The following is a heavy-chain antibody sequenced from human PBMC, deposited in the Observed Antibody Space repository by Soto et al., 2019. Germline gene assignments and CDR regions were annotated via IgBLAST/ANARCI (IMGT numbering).Heavy chain of an antibody. CDR1: GFTFSSHT. Sequence: EVQLVESGGGLVKPGGSLRLSCAASGFTFSSHTMNWVRQAPGKGLELVSSITSSSRDVFYADSVKGRFTISRDNAKNSLYLQMNSLRAEDTAVYYCVKEVEGFDYWGQGTLVTVSS. J-gene: IGHJ4*02. CDR2: ITSSSRDV. V-gene: IGHV3-21*01. D-gene: IGHD1-1*01. CDR3: VKEVEGFDY.